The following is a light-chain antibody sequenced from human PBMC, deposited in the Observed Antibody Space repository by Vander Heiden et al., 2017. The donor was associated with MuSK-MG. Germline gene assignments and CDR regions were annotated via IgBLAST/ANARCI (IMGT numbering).Light chain of an antibody. CDR2: KAS. J-gene: IGKJ4*01. CDR3: QQDYSYALT. Sequence: DIQMTQSPSTLSASVGDRVTITCRASQSISSWLAWYQQKPGKAPKLLIYKASSLESGVPSRFSASGSGTEFTLTISSLQPDDFATYYCQQDYSYALTFGGGTKVEIK. CDR1: QSISSW. V-gene: IGKV1-5*03.